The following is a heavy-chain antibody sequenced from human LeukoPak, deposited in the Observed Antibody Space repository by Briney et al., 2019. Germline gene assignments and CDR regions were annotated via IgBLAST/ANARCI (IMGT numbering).Heavy chain of an antibody. Sequence: NTGGSLRLSCAASGFTFSSYSMNWVRQAPGKGLEWVSSISSSSSYIYYADSVKGRFTISRDNAKNSLYLQMNSLRAEDTAVYYCARYLGGYYYFDYWGQGTLVTVSS. J-gene: IGHJ4*02. CDR2: ISSSSSYI. CDR3: ARYLGGYYYFDY. CDR1: GFTFSSYS. D-gene: IGHD3-16*01. V-gene: IGHV3-21*01.